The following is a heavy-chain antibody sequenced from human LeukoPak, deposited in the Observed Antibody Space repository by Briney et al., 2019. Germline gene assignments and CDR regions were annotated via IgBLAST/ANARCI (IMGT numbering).Heavy chain of an antibody. J-gene: IGHJ6*02. CDR2: ISAYNGNT. CDR1: GYTFTSYG. CDR3: ARKISDYAWGSYRYTNHYGMDV. D-gene: IGHD3-16*02. V-gene: IGHV1-18*01. Sequence: GASVKVSCKASGYTFTSYGISWVRQAPGQGLEWMGWISAYNGNTNYAQKLQGRVTMTTDTSTSTAYMELRSLRSDDTAVYYCARKISDYAWGSYRYTNHYGMDVWGQGTTVTVSS.